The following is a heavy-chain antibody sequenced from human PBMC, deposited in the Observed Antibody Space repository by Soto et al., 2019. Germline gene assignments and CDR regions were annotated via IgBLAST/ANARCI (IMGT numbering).Heavy chain of an antibody. D-gene: IGHD7-27*01. CDR2: INPNSGAT. J-gene: IGHJ4*02. CDR3: ARDLTGDVGG. V-gene: IGHV1-2*02. CDR1: GYTFPDSA. Sequence: HVQLVQSGAEVKKPGASVKVSCKASGYTFPDSAMHWVRQAPGQGLEWMAWINPNSGATRYAQKFQGRVTTTRDTSITTGYMELGRLTSDDTSVYYCARDLTGDVGGWGQGTLVTVSS.